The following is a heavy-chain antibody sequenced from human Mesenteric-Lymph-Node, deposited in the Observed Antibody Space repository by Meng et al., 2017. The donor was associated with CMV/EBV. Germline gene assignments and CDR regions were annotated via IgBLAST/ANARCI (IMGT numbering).Heavy chain of an antibody. CDR1: GASISSSRHY. CDR2: IYYAGST. CDR3: ARYCTSSTCTLGAFDI. D-gene: IGHD2-8*01. J-gene: IGHJ3*02. V-gene: IGHV4-39*07. Sequence: GSLRLSCTVSGASISSSRHYWGWIRQPPGKGLEWIGYIYYAGSTFNNPSLKSRVSISVDTSKNQFSLKLSSVPAADTAVYYCARYCTSSTCTLGAFDIWGRGTMVTVSS.